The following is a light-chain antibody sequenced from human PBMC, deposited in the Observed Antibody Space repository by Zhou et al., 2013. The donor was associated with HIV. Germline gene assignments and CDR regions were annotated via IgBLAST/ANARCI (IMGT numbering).Light chain of an antibody. J-gene: IGKJ5*01. CDR1: QDIYTN. Sequence: EVLMTQSPVTLSVSPGGRATLSCRASQDIYTNLAWYQQKPGQAPRLLIYHASTRATGIPARFSGSGSETEFTLTISSLQSEDLAVYYCQQYNKWPPVTFGQGTRLEI. CDR3: QQYNKWPPVT. V-gene: IGKV3-15*01. CDR2: HAS.